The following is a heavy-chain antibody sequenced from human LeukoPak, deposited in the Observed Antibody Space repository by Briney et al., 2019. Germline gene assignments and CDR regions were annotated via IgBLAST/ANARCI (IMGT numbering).Heavy chain of an antibody. CDR2: IYTDGNT. J-gene: IGHJ4*02. D-gene: IGHD2-21*02. Sequence: GGSLRLSCAASGFTVSSNYMSWVRQAPGKGLEWVSVIYTDGNTYYADSVKGRFTISRDNSKSTLFLQMNSLRAEDTAVYYCARGISDPFDYWGQGTLVTVSS. CDR1: GFTVSSNY. V-gene: IGHV3-53*01. CDR3: ARGISDPFDY.